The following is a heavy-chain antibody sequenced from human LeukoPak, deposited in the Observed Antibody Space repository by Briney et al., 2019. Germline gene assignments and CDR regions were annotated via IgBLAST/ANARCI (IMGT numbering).Heavy chain of an antibody. V-gene: IGHV3-33*01. D-gene: IGHD2-15*01. J-gene: IGHJ5*02. CDR3: ASQVGYRSGGSCYGDHWFDP. CDR2: IWYDGSNK. Sequence: GGSLRLSCAASGFTFSSYGMHWVRQAPGKGLEWVAVIWYDGSNKYYADSVKGRFTISRDNSKNTLYLQMNSLRAEDTAVYYCASQVGYRSGGSCYGDHWFDPWGQGTLVTVSS. CDR1: GFTFSSYG.